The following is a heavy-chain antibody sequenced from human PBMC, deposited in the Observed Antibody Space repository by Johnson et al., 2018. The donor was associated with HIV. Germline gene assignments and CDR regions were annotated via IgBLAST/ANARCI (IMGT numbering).Heavy chain of an antibody. D-gene: IGHD3-3*01. CDR3: ARVGGTFWRDLAFGI. V-gene: IGHV3-30*03. J-gene: IGHJ3*02. CDR2: ISHDGSEK. CDR1: GFSFNTNG. Sequence: QVQLVESGGGLVKPGGSLRLSCAASGFSFNTNGMHWVRQAPGKGLEWVSFISHDGSEKYYADSVKGRFTISRDRSQNTVYLQMNSLRAEDTAVYYCARVGGTFWRDLAFGIWGQGTMVTVSS.